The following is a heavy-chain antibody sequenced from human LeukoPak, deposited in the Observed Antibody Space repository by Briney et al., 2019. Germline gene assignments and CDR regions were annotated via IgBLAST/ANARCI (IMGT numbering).Heavy chain of an antibody. Sequence: GASVKVSGKASGYTFTGCYMHWVRQAPGQGLEWMGWINPNSGGTNYAQKFQGRDTMTRDTSISTAYMELSRLRSDDTAVYYCARGNYDILTGYYIFDYWGQGTLVTVSS. CDR1: GYTFTGCY. J-gene: IGHJ4*02. CDR2: INPNSGGT. CDR3: ARGNYDILTGYYIFDY. D-gene: IGHD3-9*01. V-gene: IGHV1-2*02.